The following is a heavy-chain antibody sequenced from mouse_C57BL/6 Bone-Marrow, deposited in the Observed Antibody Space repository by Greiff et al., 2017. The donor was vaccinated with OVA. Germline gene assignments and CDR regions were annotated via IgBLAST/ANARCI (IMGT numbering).Heavy chain of an antibody. J-gene: IGHJ4*01. CDR3: TKTYYSNYFYAMDY. Sequence: VQLQQSGAELAKPGASVKLSCKTSGYTFTSYWMHWVKQRPGQGLEWIGAIYPGNSDTSYNQKFKGKAKLTAVTSASTAYMELSSLTNEDSAVYYCTKTYYSNYFYAMDYWGQGTSVTVSS. CDR2: IYPGNSDT. D-gene: IGHD2-5*01. V-gene: IGHV1-5*01. CDR1: GYTFTSYW.